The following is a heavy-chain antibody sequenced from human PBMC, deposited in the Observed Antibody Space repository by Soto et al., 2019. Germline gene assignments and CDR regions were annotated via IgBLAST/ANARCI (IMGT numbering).Heavy chain of an antibody. J-gene: IGHJ6*03. D-gene: IGHD5-12*01. CDR3: AGACKEGGYDYYYYYMDV. Sequence: ASVKVSCKASGYTFTSYGISWVRQAPGQRLGWMGWISAYNGNTNYAQKLQGRVTMTTDTSTSTAYMELRSLRSDDPAVNYCAGACKEGGYDYYYYYMDVWGKGTTVTVSS. V-gene: IGHV1-18*01. CDR2: ISAYNGNT. CDR1: GYTFTSYG.